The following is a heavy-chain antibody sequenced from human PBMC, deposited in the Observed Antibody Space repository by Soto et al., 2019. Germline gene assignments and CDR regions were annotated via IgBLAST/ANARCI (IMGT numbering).Heavy chain of an antibody. CDR1: GFTFSTYS. D-gene: IGHD3-16*01. Sequence: EVQLVESGGGLVQPGGSLRLSCAASGFTFSTYSMNWVRQAPGKGLEWVSYISSSSSTIYYADSVKGRFTISRDNAKNPLYRQRNSLRDEDTAVYYCLGDGGATDWFDPWGQGTLVTVSS. CDR3: LGDGGATDWFDP. V-gene: IGHV3-48*02. CDR2: ISSSSSTI. J-gene: IGHJ5*02.